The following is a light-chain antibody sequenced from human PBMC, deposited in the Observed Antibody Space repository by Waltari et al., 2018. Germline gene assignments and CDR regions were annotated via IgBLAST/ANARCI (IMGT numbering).Light chain of an antibody. CDR3: QRSYRTYT. CDR1: QYISNS. J-gene: IGKJ2*01. V-gene: IGKV1-39*01. CDR2: AAS. Sequence: DMLMTQSPSSLSAPVGDRVTITCLASQYISNSLNWYQHKPGQAPKLLVFAASTLESGVPSRFSGSGSGTEFTLTISSLQPEDSATYYCQRSYRTYTFGQGTKLEI.